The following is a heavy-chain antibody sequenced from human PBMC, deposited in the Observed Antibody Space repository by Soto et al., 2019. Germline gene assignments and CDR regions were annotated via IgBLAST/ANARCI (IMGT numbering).Heavy chain of an antibody. CDR3: ARPFYYDGSGYLEY. Sequence: QVHLVESGGGIVQPGRSLRLSCAASGFPFSRYAMHWVRQAPGKGLEWVAVVSSDGRNIYYGDSVKGRFTISRDNSKNTLYLQLNSLTIEDTALYYCARPFYYDGSGYLEYWGQGTLLTVSS. CDR1: GFPFSRYA. D-gene: IGHD3-22*01. CDR2: VSSDGRNI. V-gene: IGHV3-30*03. J-gene: IGHJ4*02.